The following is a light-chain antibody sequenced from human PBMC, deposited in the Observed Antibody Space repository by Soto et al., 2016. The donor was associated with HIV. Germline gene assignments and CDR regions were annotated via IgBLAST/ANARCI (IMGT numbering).Light chain of an antibody. V-gene: IGLV3-19*01. CDR2: DKN. Sequence: SSELTQDPAVSVALGQTVRITCQGDSLRSYYASWYQQKPGQAPVLVIYDKNNRPSGIPDRFSGSSSGNTASLTITGAQAEDEADYYCESRDSSGDPYVVFGGGTKLTVL. CDR3: ESRDSSGDPYVV. CDR1: SLRSYY. J-gene: IGLJ2*01.